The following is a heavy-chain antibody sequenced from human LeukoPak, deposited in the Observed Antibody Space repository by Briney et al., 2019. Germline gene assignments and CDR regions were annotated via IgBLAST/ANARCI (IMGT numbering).Heavy chain of an antibody. CDR2: ISGSGGST. Sequence: GGSLRLSCAASGFTFSSYAMSWVRQAPGKELEWVSAISGSGGSTYYADSVKGRFTISRDNSKNKLYMQMNRLRAEDADVYYCAEDSEPGYCDEGYWGQGTLVTVSS. V-gene: IGHV3-23*01. J-gene: IGHJ4*02. CDR3: AEDSEPGYCDEGY. CDR1: GFTFSSYA. D-gene: IGHD4-17*01.